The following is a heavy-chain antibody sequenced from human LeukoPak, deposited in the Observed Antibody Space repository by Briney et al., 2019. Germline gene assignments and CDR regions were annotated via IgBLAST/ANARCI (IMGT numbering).Heavy chain of an antibody. D-gene: IGHD3-9*01. CDR1: GGSFSGYY. V-gene: IGHV4-34*01. CDR2: INHSGST. J-gene: IGHJ4*02. Sequence: PSETLSLTCAVYGGSFSGYYWSWIRQPPGKGLEWIGEINHSGSTNYNPSLKSRVTISVDTSKNQFSLKLSSVTAADTAVYYCARGASLRYFDWLCSLSDYFDYWGQGTLVTVSS. CDR3: ARGASLRYFDWLCSLSDYFDY.